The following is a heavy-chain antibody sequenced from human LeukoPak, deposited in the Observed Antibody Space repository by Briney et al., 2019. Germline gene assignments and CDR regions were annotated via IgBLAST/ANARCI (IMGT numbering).Heavy chain of an antibody. J-gene: IGHJ3*02. D-gene: IGHD5-12*01. CDR2: ISWNSGSI. Sequence: GGSLTLSCAASGFTFDDYAMHWVRQAPGKGLEWVSGISWNSGSIGYADSVKGRFTISRDNAKNSLYLHMNSLRAEDTALYYCAKISYSGYDDDAFDIWGQGTMVTVSS. V-gene: IGHV3-9*01. CDR1: GFTFDDYA. CDR3: AKISYSGYDDDAFDI.